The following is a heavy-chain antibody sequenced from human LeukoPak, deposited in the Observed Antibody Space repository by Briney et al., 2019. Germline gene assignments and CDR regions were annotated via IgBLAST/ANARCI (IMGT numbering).Heavy chain of an antibody. CDR3: ARDIGISQFDY. D-gene: IGHD2-15*01. Sequence: GASVKVSCKASGYAFTTQGISWVRQAPGQGLEWMGWISGYNGGAEYAQKLQGRVTMTTDTSTSTAYMELRSLTSDDTAMYYCARDIGISQFDYWGQGTLVTVSS. CDR1: GYAFTTQG. CDR2: ISGYNGGA. V-gene: IGHV1-18*01. J-gene: IGHJ4*02.